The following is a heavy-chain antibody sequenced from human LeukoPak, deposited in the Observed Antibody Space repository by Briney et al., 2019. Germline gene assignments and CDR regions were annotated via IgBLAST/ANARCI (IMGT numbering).Heavy chain of an antibody. D-gene: IGHD2-15*01. CDR3: AAYCSGGSCWRTANWSDP. Sequence: SETLSLTCTVSGYSISSGYYWGWIRQPPGKGLEWIGNIYHSGSTYYNPSLKSRVTISVDTSKNQFSLKLSSVTAADTAVYYCAAYCSGGSCWRTANWSDPWGQGTLVSVSS. J-gene: IGHJ5*02. CDR2: IYHSGST. CDR1: GYSISSGYY. V-gene: IGHV4-38-2*02.